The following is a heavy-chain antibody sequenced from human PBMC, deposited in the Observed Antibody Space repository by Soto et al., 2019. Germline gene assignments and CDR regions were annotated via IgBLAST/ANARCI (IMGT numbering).Heavy chain of an antibody. J-gene: IGHJ6*02. V-gene: IGHV3-21*01. CDR1: GFTFRSYT. Sequence: EVPLVESGGGLVKPGGSLRLSCVASGFTFRSYTMNWVRQAPGKGLEWVSAIRGFSPYKFYADSLKGRFTISRDNAKNSLYLQMNSLIAEYTAVYYCARDRGYDAHDYYYNAMDVWGQGTTVTVSS. CDR2: IRGFSPYK. D-gene: IGHD2-15*01. CDR3: ARDRGYDAHDYYYNAMDV.